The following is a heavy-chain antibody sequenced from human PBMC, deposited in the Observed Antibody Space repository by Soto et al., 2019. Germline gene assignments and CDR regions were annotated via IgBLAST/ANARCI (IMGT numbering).Heavy chain of an antibody. CDR3: ARVGYCISTSCYYYGMDV. V-gene: IGHV1-18*01. J-gene: IGHJ6*02. D-gene: IGHD2-2*03. CDR2: ISAYNGNT. CDR1: GYTFTSYG. Sequence: QVQLVQSGAEVKKPGASVKVSCKASGYTFTSYGISWVRQAPGQGLEWMGWISAYNGNTNYGQKLQGRVTMTKYTSTSTAYMELRSLRSDDTAVYYCARVGYCISTSCYYYGMDVWGQGTTVTVSS.